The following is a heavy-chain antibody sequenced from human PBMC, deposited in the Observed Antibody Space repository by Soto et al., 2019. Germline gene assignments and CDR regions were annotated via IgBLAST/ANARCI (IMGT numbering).Heavy chain of an antibody. V-gene: IGHV1-69*12. CDR2: IVPIVDTS. J-gene: IGHJ4*02. Sequence: QVQLVQSGAEVRQPASSVKVSCKTSGGTFSSYAISWVRQAPGQGLEWMGGIVPIVDTSTYAQKFQGRVTLPADGSTSTVYMELSSRRSDDTAVYYCVRVVAIPGYPDNWGQGTLVTVSS. CDR1: GGTFSSYA. CDR3: VRVVAIPGYPDN. D-gene: IGHD5-12*01.